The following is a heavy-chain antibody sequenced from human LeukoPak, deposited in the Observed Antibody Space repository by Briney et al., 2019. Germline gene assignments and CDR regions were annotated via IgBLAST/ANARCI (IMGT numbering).Heavy chain of an antibody. V-gene: IGHV4-34*01. CDR1: GGSFSGYY. CDR2: INHSGST. J-gene: IGHJ2*01. CDR3: ARFNPLDIVVVVAATPAGWYFDL. D-gene: IGHD2-15*01. Sequence: SETLPLTCAVYGGSFSGYYWSWIRQPPGKGLEWIGEINHSGSTNYNPSLKSRVTISVDTSKNQFSLKLSSVTAADAAVYYCARFNPLDIVVVVAATPAGWYFDLWGRGTLVTVSS.